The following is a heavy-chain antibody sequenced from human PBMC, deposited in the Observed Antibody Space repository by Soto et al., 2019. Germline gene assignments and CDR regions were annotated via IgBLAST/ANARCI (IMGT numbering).Heavy chain of an antibody. V-gene: IGHV1-18*01. Sequence: ASVKVSWKASGYTSTSYAISWVRQAHGQGLEWMGWISADNGNTKYAQKFQGRVTITRDTSASTAYMELSSLRSEDTAVYYCARAYCGGDCYPDAFDIWGQGTMVTVSS. CDR3: ARAYCGGDCYPDAFDI. CDR2: ISADNGNT. J-gene: IGHJ3*02. CDR1: GYTSTSYA. D-gene: IGHD2-21*02.